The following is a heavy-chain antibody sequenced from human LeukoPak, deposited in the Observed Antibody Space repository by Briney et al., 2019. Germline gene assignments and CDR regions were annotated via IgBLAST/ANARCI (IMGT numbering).Heavy chain of an antibody. V-gene: IGHV3-23*01. CDR2: ISGGGDDT. CDR3: ATLTDTNWFDP. CDR1: GFTFSDYA. J-gene: IGHJ5*02. Sequence: GGSLRLSCAASGFTFSDYAMAWVRQSPGKGLEWVSSISGGGDDTYYADSVNGRFTISRDNYENTLYLQMDILRAEDTAVYYCATLTDTNWFDPWGQGTLVTVSS.